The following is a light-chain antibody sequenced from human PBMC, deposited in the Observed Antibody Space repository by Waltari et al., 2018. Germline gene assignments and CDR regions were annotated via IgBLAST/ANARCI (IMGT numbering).Light chain of an antibody. V-gene: IGLV2-11*01. CDR3: CSYVDTYTYV. J-gene: IGLJ1*01. Sequence: QSALTQPRSVSGPPGQSVTISCTASSRAVGGSHCVPWFQQLPGSAPKLLIYDVSERPPGVPDRFSGSKSANTASLTISGLQAEDEADYYCCSYVDTYTYVFGPGTRVIVL. CDR2: DVS. CDR1: SRAVGGSHC.